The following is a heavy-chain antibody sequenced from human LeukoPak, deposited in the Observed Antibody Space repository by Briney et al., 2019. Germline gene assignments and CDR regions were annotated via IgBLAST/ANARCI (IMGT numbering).Heavy chain of an antibody. J-gene: IGHJ6*04. CDR1: GGTFSSYA. D-gene: IGHD2-2*01. CDR2: IIPIFGTA. Sequence: SVKLSCKASGGTFSSYAISWVRQAPGQGLEWMGGIIPIFGTANYAQKFQGRVTITADESTSTAYMELSSLRSEDTAVYYCARYVVVGGPYYYYGMDVWGKGTTVTVSS. CDR3: ARYVVVGGPYYYYGMDV. V-gene: IGHV1-69*01.